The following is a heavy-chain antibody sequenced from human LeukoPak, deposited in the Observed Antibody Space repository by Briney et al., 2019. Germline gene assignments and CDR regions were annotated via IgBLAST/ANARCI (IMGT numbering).Heavy chain of an antibody. CDR1: GYTFTSYG. CDR3: AREIAARLPDY. V-gene: IGHV1-18*01. J-gene: IGHJ4*02. D-gene: IGHD6-6*01. Sequence: GASVKVSCKASGYTFTSYGISWVRQAPGQGLEWMGWISAYNGNTNYAQKPQGRVTMTTDTSTSTAYMELRSLRPDDTAVYYCAREIAARLPDYWGQGTLVTVSS. CDR2: ISAYNGNT.